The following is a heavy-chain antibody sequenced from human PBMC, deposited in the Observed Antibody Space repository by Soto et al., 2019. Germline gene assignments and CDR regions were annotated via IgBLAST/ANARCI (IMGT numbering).Heavy chain of an antibody. V-gene: IGHV4-59*01. Sequence: PSETLSLTCTVSGGSISSYYWSWIRQPPGKGLEWIGYIYYSGSTNYNPSLKSRVTISVDTSKNQFSLKLSSVTAADTAVYYCAIALILTGYYIHDAFDVWGQGTMVTVS. J-gene: IGHJ3*01. CDR1: GGSISSYY. CDR3: AIALILTGYYIHDAFDV. CDR2: IYYSGST. D-gene: IGHD3-9*01.